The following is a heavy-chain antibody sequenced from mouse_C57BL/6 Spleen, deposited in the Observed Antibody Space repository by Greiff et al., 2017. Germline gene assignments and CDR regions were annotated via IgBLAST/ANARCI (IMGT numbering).Heavy chain of an antibody. V-gene: IGHV7-3*01. Sequence: EVKVVESGGGLVQPGGSLSLSCAASGFTFTDYYMSWVRQPPGKALEWLGFIRNKANGYTTEYSASMKGRFTISRDNSQSILYLQMNALRAEDSATYYCARYGSSGSFAYWGQGTLVTVSA. CDR3: ARYGSSGSFAY. D-gene: IGHD3-2*02. CDR1: GFTFTDYY. CDR2: IRNKANGYTT. J-gene: IGHJ3*01.